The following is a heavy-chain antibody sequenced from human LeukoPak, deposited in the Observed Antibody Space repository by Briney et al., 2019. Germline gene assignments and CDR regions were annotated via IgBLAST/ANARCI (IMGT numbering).Heavy chain of an antibody. Sequence: GASVKVSCKASGYTFTSYDINWVRQATGQGLEWMGWMNPNSGNTGYAQKFQGRVTITRNTSISTAYMELSSLRSEDTAVYYCAGRSSWDYYYYYMDVWGKGTTVTVSS. J-gene: IGHJ6*03. CDR2: MNPNSGNT. CDR1: GYTFTSYD. D-gene: IGHD6-13*01. CDR3: AGRSSWDYYYYYMDV. V-gene: IGHV1-8*03.